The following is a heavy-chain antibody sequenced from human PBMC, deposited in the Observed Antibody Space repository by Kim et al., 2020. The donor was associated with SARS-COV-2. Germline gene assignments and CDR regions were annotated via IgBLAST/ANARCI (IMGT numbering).Heavy chain of an antibody. V-gene: IGHV3-15*01. CDR3: TSDGYYYDSSVVG. CDR1: GFTFSNAW. J-gene: IGHJ4*02. CDR2: IKSKTDGGTT. D-gene: IGHD3-22*01. Sequence: GGSLRLSCAASGFTFSNAWMSWVRQAPGKGLEWVGRIKSKTDGGTTDYAAPVKGRFTISRDDSKNTLYLQMNSLKTEDTAVYYCTSDGYYYDSSVVGWGQGNLVSVSS.